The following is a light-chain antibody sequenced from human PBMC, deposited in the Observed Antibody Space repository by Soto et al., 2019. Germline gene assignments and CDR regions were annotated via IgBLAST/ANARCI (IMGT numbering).Light chain of an antibody. CDR1: SSDVGAYNY. V-gene: IGLV2-8*01. CDR3: QSYDSSLSASVV. Sequence: QSVLTQPPSASGSPGQSVTISCTGTSSDVGAYNYVSWYQQHPGRAPKLMIYEVRKRPSGVPDRFSGSKSDNTASLTVSGLQAEDEADYYCQSYDSSLSASVVFGGGTKLTVL. J-gene: IGLJ2*01. CDR2: EVR.